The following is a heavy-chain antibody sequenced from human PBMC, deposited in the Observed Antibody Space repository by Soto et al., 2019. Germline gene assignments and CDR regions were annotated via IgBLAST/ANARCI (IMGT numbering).Heavy chain of an antibody. CDR1: GGTFNRYT. CDR3: AREGGHNYGLGRGHPFAP. J-gene: IGHJ5*02. V-gene: IGHV1-69*01. D-gene: IGHD4-17*01. CDR2: IIPMFRSP. Sequence: QVQLVQSGAEVKKSGSSVKVSCKASGGTFNRYTISWVRQAPGQGLEWMGGIIPMFRSPSYAQKFRDRVTITADESTNTAYMEMSSLRSDDTAVYYCAREGGHNYGLGRGHPFAPWGQGTLVTVSS.